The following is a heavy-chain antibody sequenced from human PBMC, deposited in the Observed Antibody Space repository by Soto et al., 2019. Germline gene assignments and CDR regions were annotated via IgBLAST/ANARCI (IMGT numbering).Heavy chain of an antibody. Sequence: EVQLVESGGGLVQPGGSLRLSCAASGFTFSSYSMNWARQAPGKGLEWISYISSSSRTIYYPDSVKGRFTISRDNAKNSLYLQMNSLRAEDTAVYYCATDKGRSPLDYWGQGTLVTVSS. D-gene: IGHD2-15*01. CDR1: GFTFSSYS. V-gene: IGHV3-48*01. J-gene: IGHJ4*02. CDR2: ISSSSRTI. CDR3: ATDKGRSPLDY.